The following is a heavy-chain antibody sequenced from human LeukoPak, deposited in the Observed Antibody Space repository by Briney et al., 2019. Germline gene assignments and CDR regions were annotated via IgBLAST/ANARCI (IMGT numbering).Heavy chain of an antibody. CDR2: INPSGGST. V-gene: IGHV1-46*01. CDR1: GYTFTSYF. D-gene: IGHD2-2*01. J-gene: IGHJ4*02. Sequence: ASVKVSCKASGYTFTSYFMHWVRQAPGEGLEWMGIINPSGGSTSYAQKFQGRVTMTRDTSISTAYMELSRLRSDDTAVYYCARVKGCSSTSCYAPPDYWGQGTLVTVSS. CDR3: ARVKGCSSTSCYAPPDY.